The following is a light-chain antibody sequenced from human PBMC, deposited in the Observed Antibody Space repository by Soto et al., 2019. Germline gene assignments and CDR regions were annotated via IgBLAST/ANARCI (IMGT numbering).Light chain of an antibody. CDR2: RAS. CDR1: QTISSW. J-gene: IGKJ1*01. CDR3: QQYNNYPRT. V-gene: IGKV1-5*03. Sequence: SPSTLSGSVGDRVTITCRASQTISSWLAWYQQKPGKAPKLLTYRASTLKSGVPSRFSGSGSGTEFTLTISSLQPDDFATYYCQQYNNYPRTFGQGTKVDIK.